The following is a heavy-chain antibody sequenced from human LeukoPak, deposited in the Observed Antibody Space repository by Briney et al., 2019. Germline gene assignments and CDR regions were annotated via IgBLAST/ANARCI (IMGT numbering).Heavy chain of an antibody. CDR2: IFTSGRT. V-gene: IGHV4-4*07. D-gene: IGHD6-19*01. J-gene: IGHJ5*02. Sequence: AETLSLTCTVSNGSISTYLWSWIRQPAGKGLEWIGRIFTSGRTNYNPSLKSRVTMSVDTSKTPFSLKLTSVTAADTAMYYCARELGSGWLDLWGQGTLVTVSS. CDR3: ARELGSGWLDL. CDR1: NGSISTYL.